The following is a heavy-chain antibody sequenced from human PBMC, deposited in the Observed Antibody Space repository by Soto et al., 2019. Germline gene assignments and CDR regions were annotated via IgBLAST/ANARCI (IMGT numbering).Heavy chain of an antibody. V-gene: IGHV3-23*01. Sequence: PWSSLGLSCAASGFSLRTYAMGWVRQAPGKVLEWVSSISTSIGATYYADSVKVRFTISRDDSKDTLYLRMNSLRADASAVYYCAKDRTVAARNFDYWGQGTQVTVPS. CDR3: AKDRTVAARNFDY. CDR2: ISTSIGAT. D-gene: IGHD6-6*01. CDR1: GFSLRTYA. J-gene: IGHJ4*02.